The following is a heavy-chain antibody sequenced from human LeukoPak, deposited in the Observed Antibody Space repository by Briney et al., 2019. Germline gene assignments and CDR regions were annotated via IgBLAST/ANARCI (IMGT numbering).Heavy chain of an antibody. CDR1: GGSISSYY. D-gene: IGHD6-13*01. Sequence: PSETLSLTCTVSGGSISSYYWSWIRQPPGKGLERIGYIYYSGSTHYNPSLMSRVTISVDTSKNQFSLKLSSVTAADTAVYYCARHGDNSSWDYFDYWGQGTLVTVSS. CDR3: ARHGDNSSWDYFDY. J-gene: IGHJ4*02. CDR2: IYYSGST. V-gene: IGHV4-59*08.